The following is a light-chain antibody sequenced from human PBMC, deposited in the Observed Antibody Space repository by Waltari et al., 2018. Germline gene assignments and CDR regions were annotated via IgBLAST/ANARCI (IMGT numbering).Light chain of an antibody. Sequence: DIVMTQTPLSLPVTLGEPASISCRSSQSLLDSEDGNTYLEWYLQKPGQSPQLLICEVSKRASGVRDRFSGSGADTDFTLKINRVEAEDVGVYYCMQALEFPLTFGGGTKVEIK. CDR3: MQALEFPLT. CDR1: QSLLDSEDGNTY. CDR2: EVS. V-gene: IGKV2-40*01. J-gene: IGKJ4*01.